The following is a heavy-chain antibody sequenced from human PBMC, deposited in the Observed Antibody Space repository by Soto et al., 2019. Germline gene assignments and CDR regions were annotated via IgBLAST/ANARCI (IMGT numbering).Heavy chain of an antibody. J-gene: IGHJ5*02. CDR1: GFTFSSYA. D-gene: IGHD7-27*01. CDR2: ISGSGGST. V-gene: IGHV3-23*01. Sequence: GGSLRLSCAASGFTFSSYAMSWVRQAPGKGLEWVSAISGSGGSTYYADSVKGRFTISRDNSKNTLYLQMNSLRAEDTAVYYCAKEFEAGDRMMWGWFDPWGQGTLVTVSS. CDR3: AKEFEAGDRMMWGWFDP.